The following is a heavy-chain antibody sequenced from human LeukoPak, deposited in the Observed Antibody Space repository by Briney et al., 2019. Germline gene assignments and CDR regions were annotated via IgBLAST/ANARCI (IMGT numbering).Heavy chain of an antibody. CDR2: ISYSVST. CDR3: ARYGMATIQFFDY. J-gene: IGHJ4*02. Sequence: SETLSLTCTVSGGSISAYYWSWIRQPPGKGLEWIGYISYSVSTKYNPSLKSRVTILVDTSKNQFSLKLSSVTAADTAVYYCARYGMATIQFFDYWGQGTLFTVSS. CDR1: GGSISAYY. D-gene: IGHD5-24*01. V-gene: IGHV4-59*01.